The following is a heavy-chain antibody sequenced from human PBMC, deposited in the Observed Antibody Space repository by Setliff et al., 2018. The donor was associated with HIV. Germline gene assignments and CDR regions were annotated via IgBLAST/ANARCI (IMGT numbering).Heavy chain of an antibody. CDR2: INGGTTT. CDR3: ARDCRVGWVFTYGMDV. V-gene: IGHV3-53*05. CDR1: GFTFSSYT. Sequence: PGGSLRLSCAASGFTFSSYTMNWVRQAPGKGLEWVSVINGGTTTYYADSVKGRFTISRDNSKNTLFLQMNSLRPEDTAVYYCARDCRVGWVFTYGMDVWGQGTLVTVSS. J-gene: IGHJ6*02. D-gene: IGHD6-13*01.